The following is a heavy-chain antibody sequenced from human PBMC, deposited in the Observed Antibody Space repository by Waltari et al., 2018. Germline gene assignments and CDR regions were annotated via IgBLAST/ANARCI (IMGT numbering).Heavy chain of an antibody. V-gene: IGHV4-38-2*01. J-gene: IGHJ2*01. Sequence: QVHLQVSGPGLVTPSETLSLTCAVSDYSISSGFYWGWLRQPPGKGLECIGSINHIGITFYNPSLKSRVTISVDTALNHFSLKLNSVTATDTAVYYCARQGGYINVWWEDYWYFDHWGRGTLVTVSS. CDR3: ARQGGYINVWWEDYWYFDH. D-gene: IGHD1-26*01. CDR2: INHIGIT. CDR1: DYSISSGFY.